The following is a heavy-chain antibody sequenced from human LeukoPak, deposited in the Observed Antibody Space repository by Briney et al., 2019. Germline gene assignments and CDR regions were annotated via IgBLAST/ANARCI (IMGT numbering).Heavy chain of an antibody. CDR1: GGSINSNNYY. D-gene: IGHD4-23*01. CDR2: IYSSGSA. V-gene: IGHV4-39*07. J-gene: IGHJ4*02. CDR3: ARAPSYGGNSDRVYYFDY. Sequence: SETLSLTCTVSGGSINSNNYYWGWIRQPPGKGLEWIGSIYSSGSAYYNPSLKSRVTISVDTSKDQFSLKLSSVTAADTAVYYCARAPSYGGNSDRVYYFDYWGQGTLVTVSS.